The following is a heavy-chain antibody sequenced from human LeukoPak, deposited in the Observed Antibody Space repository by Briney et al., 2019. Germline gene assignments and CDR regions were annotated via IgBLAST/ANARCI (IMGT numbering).Heavy chain of an antibody. Sequence: GGSLRLSCAASGFTFSSSAMSWVRQAPGKGLEWVAVVSYDGSSPYHADSVRGRFSISSDHSKNTVYLQMDSLGVEDTAVYYCARERVGTAETFDNWGQGTLVTVSS. CDR3: ARERVGTAETFDN. CDR2: VSYDGSSP. D-gene: IGHD1-26*01. J-gene: IGHJ4*02. CDR1: GFTFSSSA. V-gene: IGHV3-30-3*01.